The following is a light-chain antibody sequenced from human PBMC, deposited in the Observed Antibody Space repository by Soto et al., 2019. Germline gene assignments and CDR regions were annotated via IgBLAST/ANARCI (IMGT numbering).Light chain of an antibody. V-gene: IGKV3-20*01. J-gene: IGKJ5*01. CDR2: GAS. CDR3: QQYGNSPIT. Sequence: DIVLTQSPGTLSLSPGERAALSCRASQSVSSSYLAWCQQKPGQAPRLLIYGASNRATGIPDRFSGSGSGTDFTLTISRLEPEDFAVFYCQQYGNSPITFGQGTRLEI. CDR1: QSVSSSY.